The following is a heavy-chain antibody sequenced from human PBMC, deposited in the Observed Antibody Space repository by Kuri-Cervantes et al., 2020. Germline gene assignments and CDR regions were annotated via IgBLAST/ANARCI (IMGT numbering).Heavy chain of an antibody. Sequence: SQTLSRTCAVSGYSISSGYYWGWIRQPPGKGLEWIGSFFHPGNTYYNPSLKSRVTISVDTSKNQFSLKLSSVAAADTAVYYCSLSSSGWSIRGGYYFDYWGQGTLVTVSS. D-gene: IGHD6-19*01. J-gene: IGHJ4*02. V-gene: IGHV4-38-2*01. CDR2: FFHPGNT. CDR3: SLSSSGWSIRGGYYFDY. CDR1: GYSISSGYY.